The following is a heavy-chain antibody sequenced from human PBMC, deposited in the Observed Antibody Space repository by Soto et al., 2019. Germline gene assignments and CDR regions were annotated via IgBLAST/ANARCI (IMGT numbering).Heavy chain of an antibody. J-gene: IGHJ3*02. V-gene: IGHV3-11*05. CDR1: GFIFSDYY. Sequence: SLRLSCAASGFIFSDYYMSWIRQAPGKGLEWVSYISSSSSYTNYADSVKGRFTISRDNAKNSLYLQMNSLRAEDTAVYYCARDADILTGSDAFDIWGQGTMVTVSS. D-gene: IGHD3-9*01. CDR2: ISSSSSYT. CDR3: ARDADILTGSDAFDI.